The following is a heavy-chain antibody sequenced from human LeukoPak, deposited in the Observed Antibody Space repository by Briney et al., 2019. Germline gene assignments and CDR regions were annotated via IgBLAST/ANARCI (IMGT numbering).Heavy chain of an antibody. CDR3: ARDAGNSGYGCDL. V-gene: IGHV3-23*01. CDR2: ISGSGGST. CDR1: GFTFSSYA. J-gene: IGHJ5*02. D-gene: IGHD5-12*01. Sequence: GGSLRLSCAASGFTFSSYAMSWVRQAPGKGLEWVSAISGSGGSTYYADSVKGRFTISRDNAKNSLYLQMNSLRAEDTAVYYCARDAGNSGYGCDLWGQGTLVTVSS.